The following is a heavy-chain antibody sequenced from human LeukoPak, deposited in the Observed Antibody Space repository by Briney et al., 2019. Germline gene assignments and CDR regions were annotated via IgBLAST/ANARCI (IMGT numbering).Heavy chain of an antibody. V-gene: IGHV3-53*01. J-gene: IGHJ3*02. Sequence: GGSLRLSCAASGFTVSSNYMSWVRQAPGKGLEGVSVIYSGGSTDYAASVKGRFTISRDTSKNTPYLQMNSLRVEDTAVYYCARSSHYDILTGYSEEDAFDIWGQGTMVTVSS. CDR1: GFTVSSNY. CDR3: ARSSHYDILTGYSEEDAFDI. D-gene: IGHD3-9*01. CDR2: IYSGGST.